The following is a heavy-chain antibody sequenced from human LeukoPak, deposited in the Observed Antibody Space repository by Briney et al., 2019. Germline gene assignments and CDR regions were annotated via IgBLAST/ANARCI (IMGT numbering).Heavy chain of an antibody. CDR1: GLTFSRNC. D-gene: IGHD2-15*01. Sequence: GGSLRLSCAASGLTFSRNCMHWVREAPGRGLEWVAFIRYDGSNTHYADSVEGRFTISRGNSKNTLSLQMNSLRADDTAVYYCAKARRIEYSDFDYWGQGTLVTVSS. CDR2: IRYDGSNT. J-gene: IGHJ4*02. CDR3: AKARRIEYSDFDY. V-gene: IGHV3-30*02.